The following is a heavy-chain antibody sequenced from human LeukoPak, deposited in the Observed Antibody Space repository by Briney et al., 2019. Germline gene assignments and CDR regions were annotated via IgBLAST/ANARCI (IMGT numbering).Heavy chain of an antibody. CDR3: AKDLEIQNEQWLVRDKYYYYGMDV. D-gene: IGHD6-19*01. CDR1: GFTFSSYW. V-gene: IGHV3-7*01. CDR2: IKQDGSEK. J-gene: IGHJ6*02. Sequence: SGGSLRLSCAASGFTFSSYWMSWVRQAPGKGLEWVANIKQDGSEKYYVDSVKGRFTISRDNYKNTLYLEMNSLRAEDTAVYYCAKDLEIQNEQWLVRDKYYYYGMDVWGQGTTVTVSS.